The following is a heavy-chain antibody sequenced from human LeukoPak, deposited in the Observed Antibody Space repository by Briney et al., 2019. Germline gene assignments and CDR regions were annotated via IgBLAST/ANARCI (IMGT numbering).Heavy chain of an antibody. J-gene: IGHJ4*02. CDR1: GFTFSSYA. Sequence: GGSLRLSCAASGFTFSSYAMHWVRQAPGKGLEWVAVMSYDGSNKYYADSVKGRFTISRDNSKNTLYLQMNSLRAEDTAVYYCARDRDNVAGTRGYFDYWGQGTLVTVSS. V-gene: IGHV3-30*04. CDR3: ARDRDNVAGTRGYFDY. D-gene: IGHD6-19*01. CDR2: MSYDGSNK.